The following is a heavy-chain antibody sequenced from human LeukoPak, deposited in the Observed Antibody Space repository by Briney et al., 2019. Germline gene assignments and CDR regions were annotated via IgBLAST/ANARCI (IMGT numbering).Heavy chain of an antibody. CDR2: IYHSGST. CDR1: GYSISSGYY. Sequence: PSETLSLTCTVSGYSISSGYYWGWIRQPPGKGLEWIGSIYHSGSTYYNPSLKSRVTISVDTSKNQFSLKLSSVTAADTAVYYCAREGKWIQLWTIEYYFDYWGQGTLVTVSS. D-gene: IGHD5-18*01. J-gene: IGHJ4*02. CDR3: AREGKWIQLWTIEYYFDY. V-gene: IGHV4-38-2*02.